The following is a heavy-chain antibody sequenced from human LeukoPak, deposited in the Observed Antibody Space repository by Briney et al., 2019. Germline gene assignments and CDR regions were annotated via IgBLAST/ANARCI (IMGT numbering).Heavy chain of an antibody. J-gene: IGHJ4*02. CDR2: IYYSGST. Sequence: SETLSLTCTVSGGSISSSSYYWGWIRQPPGKGLEWIGSIYYSGSTYYNPSLKSRVTISVDTSKNQFSLKLSSVTAADTAVYYCARHYYDGGDYHLDYWGQGTLVTVSS. D-gene: IGHD2-21*02. CDR3: ARHYYDGGDYHLDY. CDR1: GGSISSSSYY. V-gene: IGHV4-39*01.